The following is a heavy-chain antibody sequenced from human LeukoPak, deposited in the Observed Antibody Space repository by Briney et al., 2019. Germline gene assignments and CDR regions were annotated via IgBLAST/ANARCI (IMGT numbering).Heavy chain of an antibody. J-gene: IGHJ4*02. CDR1: GYTFTTYY. V-gene: IGHV1-46*01. D-gene: IGHD1-26*01. CDR2: INPSGGST. Sequence: ASVKVSCKASGYTFTTYYMHWVRQAPGQGFEWMGIINPSGGSTNYAQKLQGRVTMTRDTSTSTVYMELSSLRSDDTAVYYCARDLGGSYQDYWGQGTLVTVSS. CDR3: ARDLGGSYQDY.